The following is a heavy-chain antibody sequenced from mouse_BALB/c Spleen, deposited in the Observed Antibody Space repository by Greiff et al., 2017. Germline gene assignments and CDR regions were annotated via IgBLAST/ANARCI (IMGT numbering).Heavy chain of an antibody. CDR1: GFTFSSYA. CDR2: ISSGGSYT. D-gene: IGHD2-4*01. V-gene: IGHV5-9-4*01. CDR3: ARGGITTRGYAMDY. Sequence: EVKLVESGGGLVKPGGSLKLSCAASGFTFSSYAMSWVRQSPEKRLEWVAEISSGGSYTYYPDTVTGRFTISRDNAKNTLYLEMSSLRSEDTAMYYCARGGITTRGYAMDYWGQGTSVTVSS. J-gene: IGHJ4*01.